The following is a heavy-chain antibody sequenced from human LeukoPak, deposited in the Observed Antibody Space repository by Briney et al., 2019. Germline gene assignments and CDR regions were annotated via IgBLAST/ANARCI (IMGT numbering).Heavy chain of an antibody. CDR1: GFTVSSNY. CDR3: ARVIHTQQHDAFDI. CDR2: IYSGGST. D-gene: IGHD1/OR15-1a*01. V-gene: IGHV3-53*01. Sequence: GGSLRLSCAASGFTVSSNYMSWVRQAPGKGLEWVSVIYSGGSTYYADSVKGRFTISRDNSKNTLYLQMNSLRAEDTAVYYCARVIHTQQHDAFDIWGQGTMVTVSS. J-gene: IGHJ3*02.